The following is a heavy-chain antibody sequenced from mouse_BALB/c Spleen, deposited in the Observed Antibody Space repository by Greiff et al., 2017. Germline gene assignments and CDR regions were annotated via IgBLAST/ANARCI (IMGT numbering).Heavy chain of an antibody. D-gene: IGHD2-1*01. CDR2: INPYNGGT. CDR3: AIYGNYDEAYYYAMDY. CDR1: GYSFTGYT. J-gene: IGHJ4*01. V-gene: IGHV1-18*01. Sequence: VQLQQSGPELVKPGASMKISCKASGYSFTGYTMNWVKQSHGKNLEWIGLINPYNGGTSYNQKFKGKATLTVDKSSSTAYMELLSLTSEDSAVYYCAIYGNYDEAYYYAMDYWGQGTSVTVSS.